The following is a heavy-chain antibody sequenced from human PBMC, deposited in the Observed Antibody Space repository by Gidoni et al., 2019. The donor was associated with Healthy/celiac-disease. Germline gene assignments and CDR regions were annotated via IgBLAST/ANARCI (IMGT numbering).Heavy chain of an antibody. CDR3: ARGWGPITLNLFDY. D-gene: IGHD3-16*01. J-gene: IGHJ4*02. CDR2: INHSGTT. CDR1: GGSFSGYS. V-gene: IGHV4-34*01. Sequence: QVQLQQWGAGLLKPSETLSITCAVYGGSFSGYSWSWIHQPPGKGLGWVGEINHSGTTNYNPSLKSRGTISVDTSKNQFALKLSSVTAADTAVYYCARGWGPITLNLFDYWDQGTLVTVSS.